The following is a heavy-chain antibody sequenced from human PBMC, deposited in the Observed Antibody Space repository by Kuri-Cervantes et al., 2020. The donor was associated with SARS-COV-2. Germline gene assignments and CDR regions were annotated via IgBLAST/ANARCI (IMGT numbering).Heavy chain of an antibody. D-gene: IGHD6-13*01. Sequence: GSLRLSCTVSGGSISSYHWSWIRQPPGKGLEWIGYIYYSGSTNYNPSLKSRVTISVNTSKNQFSLKLSSVTAADTAIYYCARAADSNTWYINHFDPWGQGTLVTVSS. CDR1: GGSISSYH. CDR3: ARAADSNTWYINHFDP. V-gene: IGHV4-59*12. CDR2: IYYSGST. J-gene: IGHJ5*02.